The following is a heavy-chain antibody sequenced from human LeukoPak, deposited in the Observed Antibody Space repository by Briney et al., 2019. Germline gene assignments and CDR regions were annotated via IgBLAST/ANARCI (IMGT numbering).Heavy chain of an antibody. Sequence: ASVKVSCKASGYTFTSYDINWVRQATGQGLEWMGWMNPNSGNTGYAQKFQGRVTITRNTSLSTAYMELSSLRSEDTAVYYCARGSGYDSNQYYYYYYMDVWGKGTTVTVSS. D-gene: IGHD3-22*01. CDR1: GYTFTSYD. V-gene: IGHV1-8*03. J-gene: IGHJ6*03. CDR2: MNPNSGNT. CDR3: ARGSGYDSNQYYYYYYMDV.